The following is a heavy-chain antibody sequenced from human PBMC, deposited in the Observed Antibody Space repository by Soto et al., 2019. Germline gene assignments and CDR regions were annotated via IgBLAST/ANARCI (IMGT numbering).Heavy chain of an antibody. J-gene: IGHJ4*02. CDR2: IHHTGTA. Sequence: SETLSLTCTVSGGSINYYYWSWIRQPPGRGLEWIGYIHHTGTANYNPSLKSRVTISVDTSKSQFSLRLSSVTAADTAVYFCARYSVATIRFFDYWGQGTLVTVSS. CDR1: GGSINYYY. V-gene: IGHV4-59*01. CDR3: ARYSVATIRFFDY. D-gene: IGHD5-12*01.